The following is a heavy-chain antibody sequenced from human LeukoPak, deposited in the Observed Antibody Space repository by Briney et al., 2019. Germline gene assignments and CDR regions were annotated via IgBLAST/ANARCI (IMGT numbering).Heavy chain of an antibody. J-gene: IGHJ6*02. CDR2: IFYSGGT. CDR3: AREGAPAAPFRYYGMDV. D-gene: IGHD2-2*01. V-gene: IGHV4-59*01. Sequence: SETLSLTCTVSGGSISTYYWSWIRQPPGKGLEWIGWIFYSGGTNYNPSLKSRVTISVDTSKNQFSLRLSSVTAADTAVYYCAREGAPAAPFRYYGMDVWGQGTTVTVSS. CDR1: GGSISTYY.